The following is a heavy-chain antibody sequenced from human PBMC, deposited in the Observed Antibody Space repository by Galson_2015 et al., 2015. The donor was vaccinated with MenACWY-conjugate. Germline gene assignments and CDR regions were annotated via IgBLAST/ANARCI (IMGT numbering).Heavy chain of an antibody. V-gene: IGHV3-74*01. CDR2: ITGDGSGP. Sequence: SLRLSCAASGFTFSAFRMHWVRQAPGQGLVWVSRITGDGSGPTYADSVKGRFTISRDNAKNSLYLQMNSLRAEDTAVYYCLRDRPYSGSYYFDYWGQGTLVTVSS. J-gene: IGHJ4*02. CDR3: LRDRPYSGSYYFDY. CDR1: GFTFSAFR. D-gene: IGHD1-26*01.